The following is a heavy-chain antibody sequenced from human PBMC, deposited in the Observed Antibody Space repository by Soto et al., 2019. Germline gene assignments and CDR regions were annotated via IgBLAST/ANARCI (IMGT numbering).Heavy chain of an antibody. CDR3: ADLVGYNWDGALISGVAFDI. J-gene: IGHJ3*02. D-gene: IGHD1-20*01. Sequence: EVQLLESGGGLVQPGGSLRLSCAASGFTFSSYAMSWVRQAPGKGLEWVSAISGSGGSTYYADSVKGRFTISRDNSKNMLYLKMNSLRAEETAVYYCADLVGYNWDGALISGVAFDIWGQGTMVTVSS. CDR1: GFTFSSYA. CDR2: ISGSGGST. V-gene: IGHV3-23*01.